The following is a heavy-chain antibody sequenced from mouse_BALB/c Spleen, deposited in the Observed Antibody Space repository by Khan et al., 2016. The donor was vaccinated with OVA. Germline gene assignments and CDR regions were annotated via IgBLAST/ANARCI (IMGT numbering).Heavy chain of an antibody. CDR3: TSHGSNYNGFGY. J-gene: IGHJ3*01. CDR2: INPYTGYT. V-gene: IGHV1-7*01. CDR1: GYTFTNYW. D-gene: IGHD2-5*01. Sequence: QVQLQQPGAELAKPGASVKISCKASGYTFTNYWMHWVKQRPGQGLEWIGYINPYTGYTRYNQKFKDRVTFTADTSTSTAYMQLNNLTTEDSAVDCYTSHGSNYNGFGYWGQGTLVTVSA.